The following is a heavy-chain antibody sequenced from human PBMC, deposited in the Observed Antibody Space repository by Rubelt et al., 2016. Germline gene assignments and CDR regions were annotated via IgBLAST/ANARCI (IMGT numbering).Heavy chain of an antibody. D-gene: IGHD2-21*02. CDR3: ARDGDNDRSLDY. CDR1: GFTISSYA. J-gene: IGHJ4*02. V-gene: IGHV3-23*01. CDR2: ISGSAGTT. Sequence: EVQLLESGGGFVQPGGSLRLSCAASGFTISSYAMTWVRQAPGKGLEWVSEISGSAGTTYYADSVKGRFTISRDMSKNTLYLQMNSLRPEDTALDYCARDGDNDRSLDYWGQGTLVTVSS.